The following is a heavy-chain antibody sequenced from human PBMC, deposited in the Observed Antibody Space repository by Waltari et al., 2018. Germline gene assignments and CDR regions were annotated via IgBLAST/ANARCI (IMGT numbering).Heavy chain of an antibody. CDR2: RNPNSGNT. CDR3: ARGGLDAFDI. Sequence: QVQLVQSGAEVKKPGASVKVSCKASGSTFPSYDINWVRRATGEGLEWMGWRNPNSGNTGYAQKFRGRVTITRNTSISTAYMELSSLRSEDTAVYYCARGGLDAFDIWGQGTMVTVSS. V-gene: IGHV1-8*03. J-gene: IGHJ3*02. CDR1: GSTFPSYD.